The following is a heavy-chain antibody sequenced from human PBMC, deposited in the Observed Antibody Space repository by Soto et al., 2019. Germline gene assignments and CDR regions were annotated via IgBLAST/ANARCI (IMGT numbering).Heavy chain of an antibody. CDR2: IRPSGGKT. V-gene: IGHV1-46*01. CDR1: GYTFTNYY. CDR3: AREPKESYYFDY. J-gene: IGHJ4*02. D-gene: IGHD5-18*01. Sequence: QVHLVQSGAEVKKPGASVKVSYKASGYTFTNYYIHWVRQAPGQGLEGLGIIRPSGGKTEYAKRFQGRVTITRDTSTSTVYMELTSLTSEDTAVYYCAREPKESYYFDYWGQGTLITVSS.